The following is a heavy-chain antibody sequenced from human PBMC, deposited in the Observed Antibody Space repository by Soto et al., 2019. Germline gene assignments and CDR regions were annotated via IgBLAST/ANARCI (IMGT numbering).Heavy chain of an antibody. D-gene: IGHD6-13*01. CDR2: MNPNSGNT. V-gene: IGHV1-8*01. J-gene: IGHJ3*02. CDR3: ARGRIAAPPRFHSFDM. CDR1: GYTFTSYE. Sequence: ASVKISGKAAGYTFTSYEINWVRQATGQGHEWMGWMNPNSGNTGYAQKFQGRVTMTRNTSISTAYMELSSLRSEDTAVYYCARGRIAAPPRFHSFDMLCEGRTVTVSS.